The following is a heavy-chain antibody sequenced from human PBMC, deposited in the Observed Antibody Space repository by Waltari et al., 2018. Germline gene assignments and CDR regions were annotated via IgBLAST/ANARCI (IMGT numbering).Heavy chain of an antibody. Sequence: QVQLVQSGAAVKKPGASVKVSCKSSGYTFTSYAMHWVRQAPGHRLQLMGWTNAGNGNTKYSQKFQGRVTITRDTSASTAYMELSSLRSEDTAVYYCARDLSPYYDFWSGYQNLYYYYGMDVWGQGTTVTVSS. CDR1: GYTFTSYA. D-gene: IGHD3-3*01. CDR3: ARDLSPYYDFWSGYQNLYYYYGMDV. V-gene: IGHV1-3*01. J-gene: IGHJ6*02. CDR2: TNAGNGNT.